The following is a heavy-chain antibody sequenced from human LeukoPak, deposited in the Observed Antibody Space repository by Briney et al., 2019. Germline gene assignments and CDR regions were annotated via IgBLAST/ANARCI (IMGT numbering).Heavy chain of an antibody. J-gene: IGHJ3*02. D-gene: IGHD3-22*01. V-gene: IGHV4-39*07. CDR1: GGSISSSSYY. Sequence: SETLSLTCTVSGGSISSSSYYWGWIRQPPGKGLEWIGSIYYSGSTYYNLSLKSRVTISVDTSKNQFSLKLSSVTAADTAVYYCARDFTSGYYDSRAAFDIWGQGTMVTVSS. CDR2: IYYSGST. CDR3: ARDFTSGYYDSRAAFDI.